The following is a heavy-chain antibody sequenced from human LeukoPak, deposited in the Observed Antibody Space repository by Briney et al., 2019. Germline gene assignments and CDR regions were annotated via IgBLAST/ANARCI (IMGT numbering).Heavy chain of an antibody. Sequence: GGSLRLSCAASGFTFSDCWMSWVRQAPGKGLEWVANIKQDGSEKYYVDSVKGRFTISRDNAKNSLYLQMNSLRAEDTAVYYCARERDSSGWRRHYYGMDVWGQGTTVTASS. J-gene: IGHJ6*02. CDR2: IKQDGSEK. D-gene: IGHD6-19*01. V-gene: IGHV3-7*01. CDR1: GFTFSDCW. CDR3: ARERDSSGWRRHYYGMDV.